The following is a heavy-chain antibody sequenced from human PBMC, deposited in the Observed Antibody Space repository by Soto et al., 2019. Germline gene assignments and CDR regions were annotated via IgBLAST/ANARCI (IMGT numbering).Heavy chain of an antibody. CDR2: ISSSSSYI. J-gene: IGHJ4*02. Sequence: PGGSLRLSCAASGSTFSSNSMNWDRQAPRKGLEWVSSISSSSSYIYYADSVKGRFTISRDNAKNSLYLQMNSLRAEDTAVYYCARGGYYYDSSGYYLDYWGQGTLVTVSS. CDR1: GSTFSSNS. CDR3: ARGGYYYDSSGYYLDY. V-gene: IGHV3-21*01. D-gene: IGHD3-22*01.